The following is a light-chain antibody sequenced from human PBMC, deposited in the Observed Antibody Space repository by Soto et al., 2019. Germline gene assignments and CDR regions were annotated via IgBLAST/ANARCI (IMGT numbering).Light chain of an antibody. J-gene: IGKJ1*01. CDR3: QQYNTYRA. CDR2: GAS. Sequence: EMVLTHSPATLSLSPGERGTLSCMASQSVSSSYLAWYQQKPGQAPRLLIYGASTRATGIPARFSGSGSGTEFTLTISSLQPDDFATYYCQQYNTYRAFGQGTKVDIK. CDR1: QSVSSSY. V-gene: IGKV3D-7*01.